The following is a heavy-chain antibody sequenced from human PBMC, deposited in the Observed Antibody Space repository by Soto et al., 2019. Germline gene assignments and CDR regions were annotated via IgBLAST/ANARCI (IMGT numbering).Heavy chain of an antibody. J-gene: IGHJ1*01. V-gene: IGHV5-51*01. D-gene: IGHD6-19*01. CDR2: IYPGGSET. Sequence: PGESLKISWKGSGYRFTSYWNGWVPLMSGKGRAWVGIIYPGGSETRYSPSSQGQLTIAAEKSISTADMQWISLKASDTAMYYCARSSTGGYRAAYLQHWAEGPMVPVSP. CDR3: ARSSTGGYRAAYLQH. CDR1: GYRFTSYW.